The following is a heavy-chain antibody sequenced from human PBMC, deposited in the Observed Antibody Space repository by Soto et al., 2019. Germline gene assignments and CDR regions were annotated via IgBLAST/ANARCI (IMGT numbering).Heavy chain of an antibody. V-gene: IGHV3-48*02. D-gene: IGHD3-10*01. CDR3: ARGNSTGSHYNSGY. J-gene: IGHJ4*02. Sequence: EVQLVESGGGLVQPGGSLRLSCLTSGFSFHTLDMIWVRQAPGRGLEWVSSISRTGGTIYYADSVRGRFTVSRDNAVTSLFLQMSSLRDEDTDVYYCARGNSTGSHYNSGYWGQGTLVIVSS. CDR1: GFSFHTLD. CDR2: ISRTGGTI.